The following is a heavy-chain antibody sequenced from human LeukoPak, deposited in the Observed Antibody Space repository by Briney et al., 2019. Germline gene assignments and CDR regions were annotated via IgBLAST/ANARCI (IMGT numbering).Heavy chain of an antibody. CDR2: IYYSGRT. D-gene: IGHD3-22*01. Sequence: SETLSLTCTVSVGSISSSSYYWGWIRQPPGKGPAWIANIYYSGRTYYNPSLKSRVTISVDTSKNQFSLKMSSETAADSAVYYCARFTRRDSSGNPLDSSAYRFDYWGQGTLVTVSS. V-gene: IGHV4-39*01. J-gene: IGHJ4*02. CDR3: ARFTRRDSSGNPLDSSAYRFDY. CDR1: VGSISSSSYY.